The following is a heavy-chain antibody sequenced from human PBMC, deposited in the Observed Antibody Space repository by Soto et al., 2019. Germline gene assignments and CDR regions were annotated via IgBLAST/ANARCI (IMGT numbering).Heavy chain of an antibody. D-gene: IGHD2-21*01. CDR2: IHPSAGGT. V-gene: IGHV1-46*01. CDR3: ARETVIDTYSRWFDP. CDR1: GYTFTAYF. Sequence: ASVKVSFKAAGYTFTAYFIHWIRQAPGQGLEWMGIIHPSAGGTNYAQKFRGRVIMTTDPSSSTVYMELNTLTSEDTALYYCARETVIDTYSRWFDPWGPGTLVTVSS. J-gene: IGHJ5*02.